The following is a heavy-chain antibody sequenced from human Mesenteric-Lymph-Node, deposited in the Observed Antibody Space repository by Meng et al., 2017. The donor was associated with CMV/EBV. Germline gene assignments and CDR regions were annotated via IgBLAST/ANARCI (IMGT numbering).Heavy chain of an antibody. J-gene: IGHJ4*02. CDR1: GGSISSYY. D-gene: IGHD4/OR15-4a*01. CDR3: ARLNMARFDY. V-gene: IGHV4-59*01. CDR2: IYHTGST. Sequence: LSLTCTVSGGSISSYYWSWIRQPPGKGLEWIGYIYHTGSTNYNPSLKSRVSISVDTSKNQFSLKLSSVTAADTAVYYCARLNMARFDYWGQGTLVTVSP.